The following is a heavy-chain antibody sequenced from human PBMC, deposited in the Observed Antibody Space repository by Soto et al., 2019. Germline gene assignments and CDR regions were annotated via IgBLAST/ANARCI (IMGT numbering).Heavy chain of an antibody. D-gene: IGHD6-13*01. CDR2: ISSSSSYI. J-gene: IGHJ4*02. CDR1: GFTFSSYS. V-gene: IGHV3-21*01. CDR3: ARSIAAAGNFDY. Sequence: GGSLRLSCAASGFTFSSYSMNWVRQAPGKGLEWVSSISSSSSYIYYADSVKGRFTISRDNAKNSLYLQMNSLRAEDTAVYYCARSIAAAGNFDYWGQGTLVTVSS.